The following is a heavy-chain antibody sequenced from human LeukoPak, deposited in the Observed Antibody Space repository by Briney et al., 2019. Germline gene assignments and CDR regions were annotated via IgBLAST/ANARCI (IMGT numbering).Heavy chain of an antibody. J-gene: IGHJ6*04. D-gene: IGHD3-16*01. CDR1: GYTLTELS. Sequence: AASVKVSCKVSGYTLTELSMHWVRQAPGKGLEWMGAFDPEDGETIYAQKFQGRVTMTEDTSTDTAYMELSSLRSEDTAVYYCATDASARRYYYYGMDVWGKGTTVTVSS. CDR3: ATDASARRYYYYGMDV. V-gene: IGHV1-24*01. CDR2: FDPEDGET.